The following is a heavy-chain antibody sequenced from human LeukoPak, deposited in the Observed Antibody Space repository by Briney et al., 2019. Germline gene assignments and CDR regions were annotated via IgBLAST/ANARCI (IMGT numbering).Heavy chain of an antibody. D-gene: IGHD6-6*01. CDR1: GFAFSSYW. CDR2: ISSSSSYI. CDR3: ARDPGAYSRSPIDS. J-gene: IGHJ4*02. Sequence: GGSLRLSCAASGFAFSSYWMSWVRRAPGKGLEWVSSISSSSSYIYYADSVKGRFTISRGNAKNSLYLQMNSLRAEDTAVYYCARDPGAYSRSPIDSWGQGTLVTVSS. V-gene: IGHV3-21*01.